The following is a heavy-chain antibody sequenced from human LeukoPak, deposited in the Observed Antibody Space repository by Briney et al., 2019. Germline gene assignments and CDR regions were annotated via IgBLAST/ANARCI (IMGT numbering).Heavy chain of an antibody. Sequence: SVKVSCKASGGTFSSYAISWVRQAPGQGPEWMGGIIPIFGTANYAQKFQGRVTITTDESMSTAYMELSSLRSEDTAVYYCARDPGGKVWGNWFDPWGQGTLVTVSS. D-gene: IGHD4-23*01. J-gene: IGHJ5*02. CDR2: IIPIFGTA. CDR1: GGTFSSYA. V-gene: IGHV1-69*05. CDR3: ARDPGGKVWGNWFDP.